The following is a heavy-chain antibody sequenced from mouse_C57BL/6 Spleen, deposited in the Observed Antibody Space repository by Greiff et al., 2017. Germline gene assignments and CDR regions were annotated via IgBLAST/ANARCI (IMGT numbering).Heavy chain of an antibody. CDR2: ISSGGDYI. Sequence: EVMLVESGEGLVKPGGSLKLSCAASGFTFSSYAMSWVRQTPEKRLEWVAYISSGGDYIYYADTVKGRLTISRDNARNTLYLQMSSLKSEDTAMYNCTRGEYGSSFDYWGQGTTLTVSS. CDR1: GFTFSSYA. D-gene: IGHD1-1*01. CDR3: TRGEYGSSFDY. J-gene: IGHJ2*01. V-gene: IGHV5-9-1*02.